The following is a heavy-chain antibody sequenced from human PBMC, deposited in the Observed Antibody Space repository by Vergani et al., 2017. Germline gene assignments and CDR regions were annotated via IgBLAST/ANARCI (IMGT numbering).Heavy chain of an antibody. V-gene: IGHV4-39*01. CDR2: IYYSGST. D-gene: IGHD3-22*01. CDR3: ARQYYYDSSGYYYYDAFDI. J-gene: IGHJ3*02. CDR1: GGSISSSSYY. Sequence: QLQLQESGPGLVTPSETLSLTCTVSGGSISSSSYYWGWIRQPPGKWLEWIGSIYYSGSTYYNPSLKSRVTISVDASKNQFSLKLSSVTSADTAVYYCARQYYYDSSGYYYYDAFDIWGQGTMVTVSS.